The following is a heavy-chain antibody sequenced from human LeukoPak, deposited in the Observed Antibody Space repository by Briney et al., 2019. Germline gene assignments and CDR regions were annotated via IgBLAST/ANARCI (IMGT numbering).Heavy chain of an antibody. CDR1: GGSISSTNW. V-gene: IGHV4-4*02. J-gene: IGHJ3*02. D-gene: IGHD3-22*01. CDR3: ARGSYSYDSSGAFDI. CDR2: IYRSGTT. Sequence: SETLSLTCAVSGGSISSTNWWSWVRQPPGKGLEWIGEIYRSGTTNYKPSLKSRVTISLDKSRNHFSLKLTSVTAADTAVYFCARGSYSYDSSGAFDIWGQGTMVTVSS.